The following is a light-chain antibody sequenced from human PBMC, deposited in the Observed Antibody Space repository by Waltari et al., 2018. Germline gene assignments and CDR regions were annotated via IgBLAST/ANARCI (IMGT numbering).Light chain of an antibody. Sequence: DIVVTQSPDSVAVSLGERATINCKSSQSVLYRSNNMNYLAWYQQKPGQPPRLLIYWASTRESGVPDRFSGSGSGTDFTLTINTLQAEDMAVYYCQQYYSTPPAFGQGTRVEI. J-gene: IGKJ1*01. CDR1: QSVLYRSNNMNY. V-gene: IGKV4-1*01. CDR3: QQYYSTPPA. CDR2: WAS.